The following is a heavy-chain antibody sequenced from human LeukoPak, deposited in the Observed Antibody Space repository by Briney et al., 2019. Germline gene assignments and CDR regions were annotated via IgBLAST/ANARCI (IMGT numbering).Heavy chain of an antibody. J-gene: IGHJ4*02. Sequence: SQTLSLTCTVSGGSISSGGYYWSWIRQHPGKGLEWLGYIYYSGSTYYNPSLKSRVTISVDTSKNQFSLKLSSVTAADTAVYYCARVEEATRSFDYWGQGTLVTVSS. CDR3: ARVEEATRSFDY. D-gene: IGHD5-12*01. CDR2: IYYSGST. CDR1: GGSISSGGYY. V-gene: IGHV4-31*03.